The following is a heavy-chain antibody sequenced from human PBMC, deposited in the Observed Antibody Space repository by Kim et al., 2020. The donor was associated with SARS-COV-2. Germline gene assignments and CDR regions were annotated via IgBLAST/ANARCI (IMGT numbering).Heavy chain of an antibody. D-gene: IGHD3-10*01. Sequence: ASVKVSCKASGYTFTGYYMHWVRQAPGQGLEWMGRINPNSGGTNYAQKFQGRVTMTRDTSISTAYMELSRLRSDDTAVYYCARTSAWFGEFYFDYWGQGTLVTVSS. CDR2: INPNSGGT. CDR1: GYTFTGYY. CDR3: ARTSAWFGEFYFDY. J-gene: IGHJ4*02. V-gene: IGHV1-2*06.